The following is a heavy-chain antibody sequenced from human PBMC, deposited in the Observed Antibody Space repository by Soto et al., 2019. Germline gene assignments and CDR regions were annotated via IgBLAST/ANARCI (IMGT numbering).Heavy chain of an antibody. CDR1: GYSFTTYW. D-gene: IGHD3-10*01. J-gene: IGHJ6*02. CDR3: ARSGSGTYERSKYYFYGMDV. CDR2: IYPGDSDT. V-gene: IGHV5-51*01. Sequence: ESLKISCKGSGYSFTTYWIAWVRQMPGKGLEWMGIIYPGDSDTKYSPPFQGQVTISADKSINTAYLQWSNLKASDSATYYCARSGSGTYERSKYYFYGMDVWGQGATVTVSS.